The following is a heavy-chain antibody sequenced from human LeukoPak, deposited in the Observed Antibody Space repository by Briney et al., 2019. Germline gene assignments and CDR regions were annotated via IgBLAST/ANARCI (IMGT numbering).Heavy chain of an antibody. Sequence: SETLSLACTVSGGSISSSSHYWGWIRQPPGKGLEWIGSMYYRGSTYHNPSLKSRVTISVDTSKNQFSLKLSSVTAADTAVYYCTRGQKYISGYTVTELGSGYFDYWGQGTLVTVSS. CDR3: TRGQKYISGYTVTELGSGYFDY. D-gene: IGHD5-18*01. V-gene: IGHV4-39*07. CDR2: MYYRGST. J-gene: IGHJ4*02. CDR1: GGSISSSSHY.